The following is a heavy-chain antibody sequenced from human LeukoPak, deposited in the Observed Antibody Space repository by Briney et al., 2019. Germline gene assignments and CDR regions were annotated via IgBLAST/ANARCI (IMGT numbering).Heavy chain of an antibody. CDR2: IPYDGSNK. CDR3: ARDSSGWPTGSYYYYGMDV. Sequence: GGSLRLSCAASGFTFSSYAMHWVRQAPGKGLEWVAVIPYDGSNKYYADSVKGRFTISRDNSKNTLYLQMNSLRAEDTAVYYCARDSSGWPTGSYYYYGMDVWGQGTTVTVSS. J-gene: IGHJ6*02. V-gene: IGHV3-30-3*01. D-gene: IGHD6-19*01. CDR1: GFTFSSYA.